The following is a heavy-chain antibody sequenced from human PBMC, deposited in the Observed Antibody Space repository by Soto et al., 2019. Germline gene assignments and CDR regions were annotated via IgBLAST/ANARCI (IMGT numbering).Heavy chain of an antibody. CDR2: IYGGGTT. CDR3: VQTAGWPGFNF. Sequence: EVQLVESGGGLIQPGGSLRLSCAASGFAVSSKYMTWVRQAPGKGLGWVSVIYGGGTTYYADAVKGRFTISTDTSKNTLDLQMNSLRAEDTAVYCCVQTAGWPGFNFWCQGTLVTVSS. D-gene: IGHD6-19*01. J-gene: IGHJ4*02. CDR1: GFAVSSKY. V-gene: IGHV3-53*01.